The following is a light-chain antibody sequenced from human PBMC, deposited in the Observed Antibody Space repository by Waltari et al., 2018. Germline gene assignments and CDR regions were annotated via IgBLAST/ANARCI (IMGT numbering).Light chain of an antibody. Sequence: QSDLSQPASMSGSPGQSITISCTGTSSDVGGYNYVSWYQEYPGKAPKLIIYDVKNRPSGVSNRFSGSKSGNTASLTSSGRQAEDEADYYCSSYTSTSTVLFGGGTKVTVL. CDR3: SSYTSTSTVL. CDR2: DVK. V-gene: IGLV2-14*03. J-gene: IGLJ2*01. CDR1: SSDVGGYNY.